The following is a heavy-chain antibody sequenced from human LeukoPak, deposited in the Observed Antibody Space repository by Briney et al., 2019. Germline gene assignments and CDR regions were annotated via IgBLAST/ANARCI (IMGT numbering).Heavy chain of an antibody. Sequence: PGGSLRLSCAASGFTFSSYGMHWVRQAPGKGLEWVAFIRYDGSNKYYADSEKGRFTISRDNSKNTLYLQMNSLRAEDTAVYYCAKDRYCSSTSCYPYYYYYYMDVWGKGTTVTVSS. CDR2: IRYDGSNK. CDR1: GFTFSSYG. V-gene: IGHV3-30*02. J-gene: IGHJ6*03. D-gene: IGHD2-2*01. CDR3: AKDRYCSSTSCYPYYYYYYMDV.